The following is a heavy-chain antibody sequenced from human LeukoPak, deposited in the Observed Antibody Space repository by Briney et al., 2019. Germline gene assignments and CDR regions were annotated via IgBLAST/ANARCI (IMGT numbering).Heavy chain of an antibody. D-gene: IGHD3-16*02. V-gene: IGHV3-21*01. CDR3: ARGSDFVWGSYRPYFDY. CDR2: ISGSTSYI. CDR1: AFTFRTYS. J-gene: IGHJ4*02. Sequence: PGGSLRLSCVASAFTFRTYSMHWVRQAPGKGLEWVSSISGSTSYIYYADSVRGRFTISRDNAKNSLYLQMNSLRPEDTAVYYCARGSDFVWGSYRPYFDYWGQGILVTVSS.